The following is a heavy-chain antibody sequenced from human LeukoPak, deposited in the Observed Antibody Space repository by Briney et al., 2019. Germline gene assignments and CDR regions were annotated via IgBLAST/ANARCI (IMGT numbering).Heavy chain of an antibody. D-gene: IGHD3-9*01. CDR1: GLTFSTYT. V-gene: IGHV3-48*04. J-gene: IGHJ4*02. CDR3: ARQRGDILTGYYMPRGFDY. CDR2: ISSSGSTI. Sequence: PGGPLRLSCAASGLTFSTYTMNWVRQAPGKGLEWVSYISSSGSTIYYADSVKGRFTISRDNAKNSLYLQMNSLRAEDTAVYYCARQRGDILTGYYMPRGFDYWGQGTLVTVSS.